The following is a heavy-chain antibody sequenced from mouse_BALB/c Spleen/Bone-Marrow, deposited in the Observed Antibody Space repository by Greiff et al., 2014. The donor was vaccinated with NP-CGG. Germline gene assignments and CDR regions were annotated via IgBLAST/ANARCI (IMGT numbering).Heavy chain of an antibody. Sequence: EVQLQQSGPELVKPGASVKMSCKASGYTFTSYVMHWVKQKPGQGLECIGCINPYNDGTKYNEKFEGKATLTSDKSSSTAYMELSSLTSEDSAVYYCAREGGYDEDYFDYWGQGTTLTVSS. V-gene: IGHV1-14*01. CDR1: GYTFTSYV. J-gene: IGHJ2*01. D-gene: IGHD2-2*01. CDR3: AREGGYDEDYFDY. CDR2: INPYNDGT.